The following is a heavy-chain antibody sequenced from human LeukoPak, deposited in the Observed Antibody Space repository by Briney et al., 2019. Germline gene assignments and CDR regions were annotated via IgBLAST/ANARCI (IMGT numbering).Heavy chain of an antibody. D-gene: IGHD5-18*01. CDR1: GFTFSTYG. CDR3: ARGWRGYGYGYLSDY. CDR2: IRYDGGIK. Sequence: QAGGSLRLSCAASGFTFSTYGMHWVRQAPGKGLEWVAFIRYDGGIKHYTDAVKGRSTISRDNSKNTLYLQINSLRAEDTALYYCARGWRGYGYGYLSDYWGQGTLVTVSS. J-gene: IGHJ4*02. V-gene: IGHV3-30*02.